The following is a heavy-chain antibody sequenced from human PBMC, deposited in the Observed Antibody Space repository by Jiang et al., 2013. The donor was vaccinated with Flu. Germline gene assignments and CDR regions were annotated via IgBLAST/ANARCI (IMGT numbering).Heavy chain of an antibody. D-gene: IGHD6-19*01. CDR1: GYTFTSYD. Sequence: QLVESGAEVKKPGASVKVSCKASGYTFTSYDINWVRQATGQGLEWMGWMNPNSGNTGYAQKFQGRVTMTRNTSISTAYMELSSLRSEDTAVYYCARLDGSGWLHDWELTDYWGQGTLVTVSS. J-gene: IGHJ4*02. V-gene: IGHV1-8*01. CDR2: MNPNSGNT. CDR3: ARLDGSGWLHDWELTDY.